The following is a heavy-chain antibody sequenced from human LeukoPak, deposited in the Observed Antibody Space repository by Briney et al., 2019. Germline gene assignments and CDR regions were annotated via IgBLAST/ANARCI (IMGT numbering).Heavy chain of an antibody. CDR1: GFTFSSFG. J-gene: IGHJ4*02. CDR3: AKDRTGGTYYFAIDY. Sequence: GGSLRLSCAASGFTFSSFGMHWVRQAPGKGLEWGAVIWYDASNKYYADSVKGRFTISRDNSKNTLYLQMNSLRAEDTAVYYCAKDRTGGTYYFAIDYWGQGTLVTVSS. CDR2: IWYDASNK. V-gene: IGHV3-30*02. D-gene: IGHD1-26*01.